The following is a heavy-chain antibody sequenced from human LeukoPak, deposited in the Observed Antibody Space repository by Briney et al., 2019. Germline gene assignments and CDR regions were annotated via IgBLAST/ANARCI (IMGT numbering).Heavy chain of an antibody. J-gene: IGHJ3*02. CDR2: IYPGDSDT. CDR3: ARPTYYDYVWGSYRYDAFDI. V-gene: IGHV5-51*01. D-gene: IGHD3-16*02. CDR1: GYSFTSYW. Sequence: GESLKISCKGSGYSFTSYWLGWVRQMPGKGLEWMGIIYPGDSDTRYSPSFQGQVTISADKSISTAYLQWSSLKASDTAMYYCARPTYYDYVWGSYRYDAFDIWGQGTMVTVSS.